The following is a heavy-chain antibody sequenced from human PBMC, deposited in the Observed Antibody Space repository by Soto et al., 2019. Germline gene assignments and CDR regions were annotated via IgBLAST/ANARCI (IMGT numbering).Heavy chain of an antibody. D-gene: IGHD3-22*01. J-gene: IGHJ4*02. V-gene: IGHV4-4*02. CDR2: IYHSGST. CDR1: GGSISSSNW. Sequence: SETLSLTCAVSGGSISSSNWWSWVRQPPGKGLDWIGEIYHSGSTNYNPSLKSRVTISVDKSKNQFSLKLSSVTAADTAVYYCARGRDYYDSSGFDYWGQGTLVTVSS. CDR3: ARGRDYYDSSGFDY.